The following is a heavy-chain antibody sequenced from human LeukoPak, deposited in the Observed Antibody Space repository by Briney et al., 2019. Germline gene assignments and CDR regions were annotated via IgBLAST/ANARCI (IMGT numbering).Heavy chain of an antibody. Sequence: GGSLRLSCAASGLTFSSYGMSWVRQAPGKGLEWVSAISGSGGSTYYADSVKGRFTISRDNSKNTLYLQMNSLIPEDTAVYYCARVKWELPEGVNWFDPWGQGTLVTVSS. J-gene: IGHJ5*02. CDR2: ISGSGGST. V-gene: IGHV3-23*01. CDR3: ARVKWELPEGVNWFDP. D-gene: IGHD1-26*01. CDR1: GLTFSSYG.